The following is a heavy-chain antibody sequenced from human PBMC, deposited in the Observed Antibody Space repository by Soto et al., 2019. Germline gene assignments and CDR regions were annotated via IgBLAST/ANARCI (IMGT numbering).Heavy chain of an antibody. V-gene: IGHV3-23*01. CDR2: ISGSGGST. CDR3: ATRERGAARYYYYYGMDV. CDR1: GFTFSSYA. D-gene: IGHD6-6*01. J-gene: IGHJ6*02. Sequence: GGSLRLSCAASGFTFSSYAMIWVRQAPGKGLEWVSAISGSGGSTYYADSVKGRFTISRDNSKNTLYLQMNSLRAEDTAVYYCATRERGAARYYYYYGMDVWGQGTTVTVSS.